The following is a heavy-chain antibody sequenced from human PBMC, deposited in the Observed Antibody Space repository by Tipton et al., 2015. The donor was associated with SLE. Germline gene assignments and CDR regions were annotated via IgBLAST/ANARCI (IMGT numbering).Heavy chain of an antibody. CDR2: IYYTGSS. D-gene: IGHD3-16*01. CDR1: SVSMNDYS. CDR3: ARGPRGTFGGITP. V-gene: IGHV4-59*12. Sequence: GLVKPSDTLSLTCTVSSVSMNDYSWSWIRQPPGKGLEWIGYIYYTGSSNHNPSLKGRVTMSVDTSKNQFSLKLNSVTAADTAVYYCARGPRGTFGGITPWGQGTLVTVSS. J-gene: IGHJ5*02.